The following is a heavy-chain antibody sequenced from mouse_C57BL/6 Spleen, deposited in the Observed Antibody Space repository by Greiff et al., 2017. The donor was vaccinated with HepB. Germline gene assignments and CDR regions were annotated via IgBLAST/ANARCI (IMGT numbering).Heavy chain of an antibody. J-gene: IGHJ4*01. D-gene: IGHD2-5*01. V-gene: IGHV3-1*01. CDR3: ARVGPYYSNYGAMDY. Sequence: EVQLQESGPGMVKPSQSLSLTCTVTGYSITSGYDWHWIRHFPGNTLEWMGYISYSGSTNYNPSLKSRISITHDTSKNHFFLKLNSVTTEDTATYYCARVGPYYSNYGAMDYWGQGTSVTVSS. CDR2: ISYSGST. CDR1: GYSITSGYD.